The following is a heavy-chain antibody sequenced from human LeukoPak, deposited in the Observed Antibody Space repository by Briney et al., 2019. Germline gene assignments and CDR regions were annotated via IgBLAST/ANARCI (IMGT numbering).Heavy chain of an antibody. CDR1: GGSISSYY. Sequence: SETLSLTCTVSGGSISSYYWSWIRQPPGKGLEWIGYIFYSGSTNYNPSLKSRVTISVDTSKNQFSLKLTSVTAADTAVYYCARGGTNRAFDYWGQGTQVTVSS. V-gene: IGHV4-59*01. CDR2: IFYSGST. J-gene: IGHJ4*02. CDR3: ARGGTNRAFDY. D-gene: IGHD1-14*01.